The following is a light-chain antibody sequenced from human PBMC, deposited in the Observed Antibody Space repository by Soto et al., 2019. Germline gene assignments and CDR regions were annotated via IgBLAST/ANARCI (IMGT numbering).Light chain of an antibody. Sequence: DIQLTQSPSFLSASVGDRVTITCRASQDISNHLVWYQQKPGKAPNLLIYDAFTLQSGVPSTFSRSRSGTEFTLTISSLQPGDFATYYCQQLNTYPFTFGGGTKVDIK. CDR1: QDISNH. V-gene: IGKV1-9*01. J-gene: IGKJ4*01. CDR3: QQLNTYPFT. CDR2: DAF.